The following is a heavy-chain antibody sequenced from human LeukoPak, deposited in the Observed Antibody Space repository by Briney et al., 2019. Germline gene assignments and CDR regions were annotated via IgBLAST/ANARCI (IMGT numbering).Heavy chain of an antibody. CDR1: GGSISSYY. Sequence: SETLSLTCTVSGGSISSYYWSWIRQPPGKGLEWIGYIYYSGSTNYNPSLKSRVTISIDTSKNQFSLKLSSVTAADTAVYYCARVQQSQIDYYFDYWGQGTLVTISS. CDR2: IYYSGST. J-gene: IGHJ4*02. V-gene: IGHV4-59*01. CDR3: ARVQQSQIDYYFDY. D-gene: IGHD3-9*01.